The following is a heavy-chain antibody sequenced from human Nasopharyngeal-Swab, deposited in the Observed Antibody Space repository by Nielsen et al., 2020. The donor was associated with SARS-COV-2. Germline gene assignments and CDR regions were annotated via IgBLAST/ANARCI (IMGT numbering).Heavy chain of an antibody. CDR2: ISWNSGSI. D-gene: IGHD3-22*01. V-gene: IGHV3-9*01. J-gene: IGHJ4*02. CDR1: GFTFDDYA. Sequence: GGSLRLSCAASGFTFDDYAMHWVRQAPGKGLEWVSGISWNSGSIGYADSVKGRFTISRDNAKNSLYLQMNSLRAEDTALYYCARDQILQEYYYDSSGYWGIDYWGQGTLVTVSS. CDR3: ARDQILQEYYYDSSGYWGIDY.